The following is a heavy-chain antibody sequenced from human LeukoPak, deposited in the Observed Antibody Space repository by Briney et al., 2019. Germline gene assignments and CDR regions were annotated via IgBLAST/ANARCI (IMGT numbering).Heavy chain of an antibody. CDR2: INHSGST. D-gene: IGHD3-10*01. Sequence: SETLSLTCAVYGGSFSGYYWSWIRQPPGKGLEWIGEINHSGSTNYNPSLKSRVTISVDTSKNQFSLKLSSVTAAETAVYYCARRFSGSIPFDYWGQGTLVTVSS. CDR1: GGSFSGYY. V-gene: IGHV4-34*01. J-gene: IGHJ4*02. CDR3: ARRFSGSIPFDY.